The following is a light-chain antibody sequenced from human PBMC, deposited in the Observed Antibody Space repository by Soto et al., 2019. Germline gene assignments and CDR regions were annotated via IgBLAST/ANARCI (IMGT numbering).Light chain of an antibody. CDR3: SSFVTGGTLV. J-gene: IGLJ3*02. CDR2: EAT. CDR1: SHNIGSYNL. Sequence: QSVLTQPASVSGSPGQSVTISCTGSSHNIGSYNLVSWYQHTPGKAPRLIIYEATKRPSGISDRFSASKSANTASLTISGLQAVDEADYYCSSFVTGGTLVFGGGTKLTVL. V-gene: IGLV2-14*02.